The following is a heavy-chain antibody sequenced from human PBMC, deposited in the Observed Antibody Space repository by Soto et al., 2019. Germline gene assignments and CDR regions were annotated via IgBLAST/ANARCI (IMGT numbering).Heavy chain of an antibody. Sequence: QVQLQESGPGLVKPSETLSLTCTVSGGSISSYYWNWIRQPPGKGLEWIGYIYYSGSTNYNPSLKCRVTISVDTSKNQFALKVSSVTAADTAVYYCASFYPRRYSSSWSFDYWGQGTLVTVSS. J-gene: IGHJ4*02. V-gene: IGHV4-59*01. CDR3: ASFYPRRYSSSWSFDY. D-gene: IGHD6-13*01. CDR2: IYYSGST. CDR1: GGSISSYY.